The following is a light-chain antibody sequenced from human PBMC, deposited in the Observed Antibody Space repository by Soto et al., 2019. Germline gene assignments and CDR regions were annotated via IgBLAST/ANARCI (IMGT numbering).Light chain of an antibody. CDR3: HQRYDWPIT. CDR1: QSISNY. J-gene: IGKJ5*01. CDR2: DAS. Sequence: EVMLTQSPATLSLPPGERATLSCRANQSISNYLAWYQQRPGQAPRLLIYDASRRATGIPARFSGSGSGTDFTLTISSLEPEDFAVYYCHQRYDWPITFGQGTLLEVK. V-gene: IGKV3-11*01.